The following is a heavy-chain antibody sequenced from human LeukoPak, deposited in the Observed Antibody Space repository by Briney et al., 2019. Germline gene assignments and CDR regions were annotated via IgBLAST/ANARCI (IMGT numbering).Heavy chain of an antibody. CDR3: AKGSFPLTTVTSDY. V-gene: IGHV3-23*01. D-gene: IGHD4-17*01. J-gene: IGHJ4*02. Sequence: HPGGSLRLSCAASGFTFSSYAMSWVRQAPGKGREGVSAISGSGGSTYYADSVKGRFTISRDNSKNTLYLQMNSLRAEDTAVYYCAKGSFPLTTVTSDYWGQGTLVTVSS. CDR1: GFTFSSYA. CDR2: ISGSGGST.